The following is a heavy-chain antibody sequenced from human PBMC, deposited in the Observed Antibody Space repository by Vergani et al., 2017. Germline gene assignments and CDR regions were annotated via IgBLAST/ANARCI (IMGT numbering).Heavy chain of an antibody. CDR1: GFTFSDYY. CDR3: ARVEGYSGIY. J-gene: IGHJ4*02. CDR2: IKEDGSEK. Sequence: VQLVESGGGLVKPGGSLRLSCAASGFTFSDYYMSWVRQAAGKGLEWVANIKEDGSEKFYVDSVRGRFVISRDNAKNSLYLQLNSLRAEDTAVYYCARVEGYSGIYWGQGTLVTVSS. D-gene: IGHD5-12*01. V-gene: IGHV3-7*01.